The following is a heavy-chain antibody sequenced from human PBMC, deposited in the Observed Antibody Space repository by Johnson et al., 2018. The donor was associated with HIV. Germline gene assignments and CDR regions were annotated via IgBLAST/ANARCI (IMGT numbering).Heavy chain of an antibody. J-gene: IGHJ3*02. CDR1: GFTFDDYG. CDR2: ISGGST. CDR3: ARDRRYYGSGSYGGAFDI. Sequence: MLLVESGGGVVRPGGSLRLSCAASGFTFDDYGMSWVRQAPGKGLEWVSSISGGSTYYADSRKGRFTISRDNSKNTLYLQMNSLRAEDTAVYYCARDRRYYGSGSYGGAFDIWGQGTVVTVSS. V-gene: IGHV3-38-3*01. D-gene: IGHD3-10*01.